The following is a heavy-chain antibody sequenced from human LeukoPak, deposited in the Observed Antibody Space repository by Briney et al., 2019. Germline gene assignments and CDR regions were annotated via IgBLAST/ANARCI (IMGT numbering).Heavy chain of an antibody. V-gene: IGHV3-48*03. CDR3: ARVPDGYSSGRSRSYYFDY. CDR1: GFTFSSYE. J-gene: IGHJ4*02. Sequence: GGSLRLSCAASGFTFSSYEMNWVRQAPGKGLEWVSYISSSGSTIYYADSVKGRFTISRDNAKNSLYLQMNSPRAEDTAVYYCARVPDGYSSGRSRSYYFDYWGQGTLVTVSS. D-gene: IGHD6-19*01. CDR2: ISSSGSTI.